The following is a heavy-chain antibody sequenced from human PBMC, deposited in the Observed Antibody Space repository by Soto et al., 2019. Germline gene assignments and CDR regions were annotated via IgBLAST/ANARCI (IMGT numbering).Heavy chain of an antibody. CDR2: INPNSGGT. J-gene: IGHJ6*02. V-gene: IGHV1-2*04. D-gene: IGHD2-2*01. CDR1: GYTFTGYY. Sequence: ASLKVSCKASGYTFTGYYMHWVRQAPGQGLEWMGWINPNSGGTNYAQKFQGWVTMTRDTSISTAYMELSRLRSDDTAVYYCARGYCSSTSCYLSRYYYGMDVWGQGTTVNVSS. CDR3: ARGYCSSTSCYLSRYYYGMDV.